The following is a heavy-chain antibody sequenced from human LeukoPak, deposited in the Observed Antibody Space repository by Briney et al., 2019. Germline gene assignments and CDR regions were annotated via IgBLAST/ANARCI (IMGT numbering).Heavy chain of an antibody. CDR2: IYPGDSDT. CDR3: ARLTWELLTGFDY. V-gene: IGHV5-51*01. CDR1: GYSFTSYW. Sequence: SGESLKISCKGSGYSFTSYWTGWVRQMLGKGLEWMGIIYPGDSDTRYSPSFQGQVTISADKSISTAYLQWSSLKASDTAMYYCARLTWELLTGFDYWGQGTLVTVSS. D-gene: IGHD1-26*01. J-gene: IGHJ4*02.